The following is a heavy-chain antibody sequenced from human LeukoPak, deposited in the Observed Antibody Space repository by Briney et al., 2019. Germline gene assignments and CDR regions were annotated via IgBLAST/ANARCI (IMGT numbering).Heavy chain of an antibody. Sequence: EPGGSLSLSCAASGFTFSSYEMNWVRQAPGKGLEWVSYISSSGSPMYYADSVKGRFTISRDNAKNSLYLQMNSLRAEDTAVYYCARVGTQGYFDYWGQGTLVTVSS. J-gene: IGHJ4*02. V-gene: IGHV3-48*03. D-gene: IGHD1-1*01. CDR2: ISSSGSPM. CDR3: ARVGTQGYFDY. CDR1: GFTFSSYE.